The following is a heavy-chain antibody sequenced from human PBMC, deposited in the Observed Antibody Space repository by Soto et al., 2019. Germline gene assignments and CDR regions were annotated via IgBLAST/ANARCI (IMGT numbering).Heavy chain of an antibody. Sequence: EWIGEINHSGSTNYNPSLKSRVTISVDTSKNQFSLKLSSVTAADTAVYYCARDRGYSGYDDYWGQGTLVTVSS. CDR3: ARDRGYSGYDDY. J-gene: IGHJ4*02. V-gene: IGHV4-34*01. CDR2: INHSGST. D-gene: IGHD5-12*01.